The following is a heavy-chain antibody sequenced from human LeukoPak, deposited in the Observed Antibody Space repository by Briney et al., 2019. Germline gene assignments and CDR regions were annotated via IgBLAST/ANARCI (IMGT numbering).Heavy chain of an antibody. CDR2: ISAYNGNP. Sequence: ASGKVSCKSSGYTFTSYGISWGRQPPGQGLEWMGWISAYNGNPNYAQTLQGRVTMPTATPTSTAYMELRSLRPDDTAVYSCARAPYSSSSWFDTWGQGKLVTVSS. D-gene: IGHD6-13*01. J-gene: IGHJ5*02. CDR3: ARAPYSSSSWFDT. V-gene: IGHV1-18*01. CDR1: GYTFTSYG.